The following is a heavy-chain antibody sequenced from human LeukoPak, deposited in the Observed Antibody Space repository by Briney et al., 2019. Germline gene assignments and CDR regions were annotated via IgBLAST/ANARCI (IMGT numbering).Heavy chain of an antibody. V-gene: IGHV1-69*01. CDR2: IIPIFGTA. D-gene: IGHD1-26*01. CDR3: ARSNQGVGVTVVDY. Sequence: GASVKVSCKASGGTFSSYAISWVRQAPGQGLEWMGGIIPIFGTANYAQKFQGRVTITADESTSTAYMELSSLRSEDTAVYYCARSNQGVGVTVVDYWGQGTLVTVSS. J-gene: IGHJ4*02. CDR1: GGTFSSYA.